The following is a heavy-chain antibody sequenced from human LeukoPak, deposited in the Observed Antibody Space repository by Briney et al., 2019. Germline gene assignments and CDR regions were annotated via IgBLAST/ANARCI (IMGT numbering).Heavy chain of an antibody. CDR1: GFTFNSYA. Sequence: GGSLRLSCAASGFTFNSYAMNWVRRAPGKGLEWVSTISSGGITYYADSVKGRFTISRDNSKNTLYLQMNTLRADDTALYYCAKPLNPHDPYAILDYWGQGTQVTVSS. V-gene: IGHV3-23*01. D-gene: IGHD2-21*01. CDR2: ISSGGIT. CDR3: AKPLNPHDPYAILDY. J-gene: IGHJ4*02.